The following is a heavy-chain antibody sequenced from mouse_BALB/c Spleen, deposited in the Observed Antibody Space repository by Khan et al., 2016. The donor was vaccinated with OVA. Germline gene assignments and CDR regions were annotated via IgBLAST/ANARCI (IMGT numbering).Heavy chain of an antibody. V-gene: IGHV1-5*01. CDR2: IYPGNTDT. Sequence: EVQLQESGTVLARPGASVKMSCKASGYTFTSYWMHWVKQRPGQGLEWIGDIYPGNTDTNYNQKFKGKAKLTAVTSTSTAYMELSSLTNEDSAVYYCTRRNGDGAWFAYWGQGTLVTVSA. J-gene: IGHJ3*01. D-gene: IGHD4-1*01. CDR1: GYTFTSYW. CDR3: TRRNGDGAWFAY.